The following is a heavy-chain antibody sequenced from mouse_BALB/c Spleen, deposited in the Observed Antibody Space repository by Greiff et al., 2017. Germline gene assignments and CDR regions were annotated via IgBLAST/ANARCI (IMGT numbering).Heavy chain of an antibody. CDR2: IDPENGDT. J-gene: IGHJ4*01. V-gene: IGHV14-4*02. Sequence: EVQLQQSGAELVRSGASVKLSCTASGFNIKDYYMHWVKQRPEQGLEWIGWIDPENGDTEYAPKFQGKATMTADTSSNTAYLQLSSLTSEDTAVYYCNAGSGYYYAMDYWGQGTSVTVSS. D-gene: IGHD3-1*01. CDR3: NAGSGYYYAMDY. CDR1: GFNIKDYY.